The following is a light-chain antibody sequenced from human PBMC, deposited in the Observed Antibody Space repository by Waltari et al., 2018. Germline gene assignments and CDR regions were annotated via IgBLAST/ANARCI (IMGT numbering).Light chain of an antibody. CDR1: QRVLYSSNNKNY. V-gene: IGKV4-1*01. Sequence: DIVMTQSPDSLAVSLGERATIHCKSSQRVLYSSNNKNYLAWYQQKPGQPPKLLIYWASTRESGVPDRFSGSGSGTDFTLTISSLQAEDVAVYYCQQYYSTLALTFGGGTKVEIK. J-gene: IGKJ4*01. CDR3: QQYYSTLALT. CDR2: WAS.